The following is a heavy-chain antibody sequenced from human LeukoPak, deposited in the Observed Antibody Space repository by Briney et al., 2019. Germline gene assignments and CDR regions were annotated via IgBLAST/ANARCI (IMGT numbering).Heavy chain of an antibody. V-gene: IGHV3-30*02. Sequence: GGSLRLSCAASGFSFSNFGMHWVRQAPGKGLEWVAFVRPDGSSNYYADSVKGRFVISRDNSKNTLHLQMNSLRAEDTAFYYCAKDQAGTWGLDYWGQGTLVTVSS. CDR1: GFSFSNFG. CDR3: AKDQAGTWGLDY. J-gene: IGHJ4*02. CDR2: VRPDGSSN. D-gene: IGHD3-10*01.